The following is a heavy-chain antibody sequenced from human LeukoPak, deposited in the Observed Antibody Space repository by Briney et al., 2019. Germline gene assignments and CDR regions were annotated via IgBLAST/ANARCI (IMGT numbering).Heavy chain of an antibody. CDR1: RYTFTGYY. Sequence: EASVKVSCKASRYTFTGYYIHWVRQAPGQGLEWMGWISAYNGNTNYAQKLQGRVTMTTDTSTSTAYMELRSLRSDDTAVYYCARDQGCSSTSCYLGYYYYYYGMDVWGQGTTVTVSS. D-gene: IGHD2-2*01. CDR3: ARDQGCSSTSCYLGYYYYYYGMDV. V-gene: IGHV1-18*04. J-gene: IGHJ6*02. CDR2: ISAYNGNT.